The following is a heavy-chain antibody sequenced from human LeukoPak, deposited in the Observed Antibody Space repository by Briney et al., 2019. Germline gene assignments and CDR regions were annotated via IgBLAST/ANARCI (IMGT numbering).Heavy chain of an antibody. CDR2: IYHSGST. Sequence: SETLSLTCAVSGGSISSSNWWSWVRQPPGKGLEWIGEIYHSGSTNYNPSLKSRVTISVDTSKNQFSLKLSSVTAADTAVYYCARESSSGWYGGHDAFDIWGQGTMVTVSS. J-gene: IGHJ3*02. D-gene: IGHD6-19*01. V-gene: IGHV4-4*02. CDR3: ARESSSGWYGGHDAFDI. CDR1: GGSISSSNW.